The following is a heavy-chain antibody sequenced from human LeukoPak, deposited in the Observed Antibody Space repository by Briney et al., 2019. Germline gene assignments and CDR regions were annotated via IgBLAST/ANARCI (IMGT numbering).Heavy chain of an antibody. D-gene: IGHD2-2*02. J-gene: IGHJ4*02. V-gene: IGHV1-2*02. CDR2: INPNSGGT. Sequence: GASVKVSCKASGYTFTGYYMHWVRQAPGQGLEWMGWINPNSGGTNYAQKFQGRVTMTRDTSISTAYMELSRLRPDDTAVYYCARVSKMREGSAYCSSTSCYSLGYWGQGTLVTVSS. CDR3: ARVSKMREGSAYCSSTSCYSLGY. CDR1: GYTFTGYY.